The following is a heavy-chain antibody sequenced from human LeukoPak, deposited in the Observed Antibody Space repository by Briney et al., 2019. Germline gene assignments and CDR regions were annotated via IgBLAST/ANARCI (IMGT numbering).Heavy chain of an antibody. CDR1: GFTFISYG. D-gene: IGHD6-13*01. J-gene: IGHJ4*02. Sequence: PGGSLRLSCAASGFTFISYGMHWVRQAPGKGLEWVAVIWYDGSNKYYADSVKGRFTISRDNSKNTLYLQMNSLRAEDTAVYYCARDKTLYSTYVDYWGQGTLVTVPS. CDR2: IWYDGSNK. CDR3: ARDKTLYSTYVDY. V-gene: IGHV3-33*01.